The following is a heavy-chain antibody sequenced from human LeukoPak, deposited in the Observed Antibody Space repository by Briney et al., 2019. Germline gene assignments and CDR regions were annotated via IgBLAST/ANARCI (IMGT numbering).Heavy chain of an antibody. CDR1: GFTFDVYA. J-gene: IGHJ4*02. V-gene: IGHV3-9*01. CDR2: ISWNSGSI. D-gene: IGHD3-22*01. Sequence: GGSLRLSCAASGFTFDVYAMHWVRQAPGKGLEWVSGISWNSGSIGYADSVKGRFTISRDNAKNSLYLQMNSLRAEDTALYYCAKDRRYYDSSGYYGPFDYWGQGTLVTVSS. CDR3: AKDRRYYDSSGYYGPFDY.